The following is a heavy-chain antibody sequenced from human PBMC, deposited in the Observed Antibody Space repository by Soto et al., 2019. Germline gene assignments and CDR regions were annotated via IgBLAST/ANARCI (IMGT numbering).Heavy chain of an antibody. Sequence: QVQLVQSGAEVKKPESSVKVSCKAPGGTFSTYAISWVRQAPGQGLEWMGGIIPMFCTANYAQRFQDRVTITADESTNTVYKELSSLRSEDTALYFCASGIQLWLRRINNGYSGWGQGTLVTVSS. D-gene: IGHD5-18*01. CDR1: GGTFSTYA. CDR3: ASGIQLWLRRINNGYSG. CDR2: IIPMFCTA. V-gene: IGHV1-69*12. J-gene: IGHJ4*02.